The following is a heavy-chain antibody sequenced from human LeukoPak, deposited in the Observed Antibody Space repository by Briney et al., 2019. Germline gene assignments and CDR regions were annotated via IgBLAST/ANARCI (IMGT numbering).Heavy chain of an antibody. D-gene: IGHD5-24*01. CDR1: GGSSSGYY. CDR3: ADSRDGYSSAPFDY. J-gene: IGHJ4*02. V-gene: IGHV4-34*01. CDR2: INHSGST. Sequence: SETLSLTCAVYGGSSSGYYWSWIRQPPGKGLEWIGEINHSGSTNYNPSLKSRVTISVDTSKNQFSLKLSSVTAADTAVYYCADSRDGYSSAPFDYWGQGTLVTVSS.